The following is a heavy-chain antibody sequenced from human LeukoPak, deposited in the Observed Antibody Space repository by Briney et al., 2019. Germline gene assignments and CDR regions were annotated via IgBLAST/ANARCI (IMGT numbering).Heavy chain of an antibody. CDR3: ARGGENSGFDY. CDR2: ISSSSSTI. V-gene: IGHV3-48*04. CDR1: GFTFSSYS. Sequence: GGSLRLSCAASGFTFSSYSMNWVRQAPGKGLEWVSYISSSSSTIYYADSVKGRFTTSRDNAKNSLYLQMNSLRAEDTALYYCARGGENSGFDYWGQGTLVIVSS. D-gene: IGHD6-19*01. J-gene: IGHJ4*02.